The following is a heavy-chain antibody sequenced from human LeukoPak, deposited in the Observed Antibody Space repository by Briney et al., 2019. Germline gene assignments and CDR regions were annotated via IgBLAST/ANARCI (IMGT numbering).Heavy chain of an antibody. V-gene: IGHV4-59*08. CDR2: IYYSGST. Sequence: SETLSLTCTDSGGSLSSYYWSWIRQPPGKGLEWIGYIYYSGSTNYNPSLKSRVTISVDTSKNQFSLKLSSVTAADTAVYYCARLPGRGHWYFDLWGRGTLVTVSS. J-gene: IGHJ2*01. CDR1: GGSLSSYY. CDR3: ARLPGRGHWYFDL.